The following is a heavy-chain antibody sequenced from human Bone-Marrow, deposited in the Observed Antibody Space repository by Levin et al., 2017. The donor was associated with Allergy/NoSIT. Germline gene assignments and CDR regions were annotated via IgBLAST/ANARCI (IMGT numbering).Heavy chain of an antibody. Sequence: AGGSLRLSCAASGFTFSSYGMHWVRQAPGKGLEWVAVIWYDGSNKYYADSVKGRFTISRDNSKNTLYLQMNSLRAEDTAVYYCARDRVSLAPHDFWSGSRYHYYYYYGMDVWGQGTTVTVSS. J-gene: IGHJ6*02. CDR2: IWYDGSNK. V-gene: IGHV3-33*01. CDR1: GFTFSSYG. CDR3: ARDRVSLAPHDFWSGSRYHYYYYYGMDV. D-gene: IGHD3-3*01.